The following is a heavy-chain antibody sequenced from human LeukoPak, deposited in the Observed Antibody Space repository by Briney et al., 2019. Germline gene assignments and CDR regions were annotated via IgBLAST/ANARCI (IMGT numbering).Heavy chain of an antibody. CDR3: AKVWSALRLGHWGSDY. V-gene: IGHV3-21*01. CDR1: GFTFSSYR. J-gene: IGHJ4*02. Sequence: PGGSLRLSCAASGFTFSSYRMNWVRQAPGKGLEWVSSISSSSSYIYYADSVKGRFTISRDDAKNTLYPQMNSLRPEDTAVYYCAKVWSALRLGHWGSDYWGQGTLVTVSS. D-gene: IGHD3-16*01. CDR2: ISSSSSYI.